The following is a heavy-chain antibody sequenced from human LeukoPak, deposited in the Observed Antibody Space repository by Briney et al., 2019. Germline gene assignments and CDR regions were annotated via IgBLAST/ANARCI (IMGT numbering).Heavy chain of an antibody. CDR3: AKGIYSSGWSYFDY. D-gene: IGHD6-19*01. CDR1: GFTFSNSA. V-gene: IGHV3-23*01. Sequence: GGSLRLSCAASGFTFSNSAMSWVRQAPGKGLEWVSALSGSGITTYYADSVKGRFTISRDNSKNTLYLQMNSLRAEDTGVYYCAKGIYSSGWSYFDYWGHGTLVTVSS. CDR2: LSGSGITT. J-gene: IGHJ4*01.